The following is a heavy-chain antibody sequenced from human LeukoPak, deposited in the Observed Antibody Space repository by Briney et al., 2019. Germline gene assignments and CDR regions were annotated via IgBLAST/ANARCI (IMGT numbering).Heavy chain of an antibody. Sequence: PGGSLRLSCAVSGFTFRNAGMHWVRQAPGKGLEWVAVIWYDGSQKYYADSVKGRFTISRDNSKNMLYLHMNSLRAEDTAVYYCARSHATPFGVADYWGQGTLVTVSS. J-gene: IGHJ4*02. CDR3: ARSHATPFGVADY. V-gene: IGHV3-33*01. CDR1: GFTFRNAG. D-gene: IGHD3-3*01. CDR2: IWYDGSQK.